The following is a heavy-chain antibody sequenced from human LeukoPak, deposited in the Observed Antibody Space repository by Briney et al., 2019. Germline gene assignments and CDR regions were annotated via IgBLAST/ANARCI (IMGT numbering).Heavy chain of an antibody. Sequence: GGSLRLSCAASGFTFSSYWMHWVRQAPGKGLEWVAVIWYDGSNKYYADSVKGRFTISRDNSKNTLYLQMNSLRAEDTAVYYCAKEQYYYDSSGYYPLFDYWGQGTLVTVSS. J-gene: IGHJ4*02. V-gene: IGHV3-33*06. D-gene: IGHD3-22*01. CDR3: AKEQYYYDSSGYYPLFDY. CDR2: IWYDGSNK. CDR1: GFTFSSYW.